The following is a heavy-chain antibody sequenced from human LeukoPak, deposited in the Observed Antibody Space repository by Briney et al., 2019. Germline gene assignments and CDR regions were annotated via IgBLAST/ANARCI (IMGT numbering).Heavy chain of an antibody. Sequence: PGRSLRLSCAASGFTFSSYAMHWVRQAPGKGLEWVAFIRYDGSNKYYADSVKGRFTISRDNSKNTLYLQMNSLRAEDTAVYYCAKHRGSSTSLNWFDPWGQGTLVTVSS. CDR3: AKHRGSSTSLNWFDP. D-gene: IGHD2-2*01. CDR1: GFTFSSYA. CDR2: IRYDGSNK. V-gene: IGHV3-30*02. J-gene: IGHJ5*02.